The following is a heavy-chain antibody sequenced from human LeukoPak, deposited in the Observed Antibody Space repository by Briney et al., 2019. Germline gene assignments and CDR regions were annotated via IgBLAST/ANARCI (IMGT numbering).Heavy chain of an antibody. V-gene: IGHV1-18*01. CDR2: ISAYNGNT. CDR1: GYTFTSYG. J-gene: IGHJ4*02. Sequence: GASVKVSCKASGYTFTSYGISWVRQAHGQGLEWMGWISAYNGNTNYAQKLQGRVTMTTDTSTSTAYMELRSPRSDDTAVYYCARDMRLARSFDYWGQGTLVTVSS. CDR3: ARDMRLARSFDY. D-gene: IGHD5-12*01.